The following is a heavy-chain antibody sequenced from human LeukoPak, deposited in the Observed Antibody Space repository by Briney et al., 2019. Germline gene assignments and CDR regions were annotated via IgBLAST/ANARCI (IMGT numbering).Heavy chain of an antibody. CDR3: ATSVTTHPY. CDR2: ISSSSSTI. J-gene: IGHJ4*02. D-gene: IGHD4-17*01. CDR1: GFTFSSYS. V-gene: IGHV3-48*01. Sequence: GALRLYCAASGFTFSSYSMNWVRQAPGKGLEWVSYISSSSSTIYYADSVRGRFTISRDNAKNSLYLQMNSLRAEDTAVYYCATSVTTHPYWGQGTLVTVSS.